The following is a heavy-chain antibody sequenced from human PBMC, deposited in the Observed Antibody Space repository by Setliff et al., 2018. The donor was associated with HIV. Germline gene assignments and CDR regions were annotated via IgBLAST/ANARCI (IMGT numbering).Heavy chain of an antibody. J-gene: IGHJ6*02. V-gene: IGHV4-4*07. CDR3: ARVVPEVVYGMDV. Sequence: SETLSLTCTVSGGSIRSYYWSWIRQPAGKGLEWIGRIYGSGSTNYNPSLESRVTMSVDTSKNQVSLKLNSVTAADAAVYYCARVVPEVVYGMDVWGQGTTVTVSS. CDR1: GGSIRSYY. CDR2: IYGSGST. D-gene: IGHD6-6*01.